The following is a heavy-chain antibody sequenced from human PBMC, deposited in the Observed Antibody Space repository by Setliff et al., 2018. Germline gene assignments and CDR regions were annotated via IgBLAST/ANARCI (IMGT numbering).Heavy chain of an antibody. CDR3: ARESRFGYSGYDCAFDY. Sequence: SETLSLTCTVSGDSISSGSYYWSWIRQPAGKGLEWIGHIYTSGSTNYNPSFRSGVTIPVDMSKNQFSLNIDSVTAADTGVYYCARESRFGYSGYDCAFDYWGQGMLVTVSS. J-gene: IGHJ4*02. CDR2: IYTSGST. D-gene: IGHD5-12*01. CDR1: GDSISSGSYY. V-gene: IGHV4-61*09.